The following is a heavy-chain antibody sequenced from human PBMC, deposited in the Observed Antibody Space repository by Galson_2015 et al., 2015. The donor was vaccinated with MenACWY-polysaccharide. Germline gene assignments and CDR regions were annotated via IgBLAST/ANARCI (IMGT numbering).Heavy chain of an antibody. CDR2: IKSKTDGGTT. CDR1: GFTFSNAW. V-gene: IGHV3-15*01. D-gene: IGHD3-22*01. Sequence: SLRLSCAASGFTFSNAWMSWVRQAPGKGLEWVGRIKSKTDGGTTDYAAPVKGRFTISRDDSKNTLYLQMNSLKTEDTAVYYCTTSLPPYHYDSSGYPTQIDAFDIWGQGTMVTVSS. J-gene: IGHJ3*02. CDR3: TTSLPPYHYDSSGYPTQIDAFDI.